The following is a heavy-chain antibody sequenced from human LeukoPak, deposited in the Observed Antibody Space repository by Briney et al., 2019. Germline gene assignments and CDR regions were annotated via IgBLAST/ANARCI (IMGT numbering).Heavy chain of an antibody. Sequence: PGGSLRLSCAASGFTFSIYAMSWVRQAPGKGLEWVSAISDSGGSTYYADSVKGRFTISRDNSKNTLYLQMSSLRAEDTAVYYCAKLISSGEDYWGQGTLVTVSS. J-gene: IGHJ4*02. D-gene: IGHD6-19*01. CDR1: GFTFSIYA. V-gene: IGHV3-23*01. CDR2: ISDSGGST. CDR3: AKLISSGEDY.